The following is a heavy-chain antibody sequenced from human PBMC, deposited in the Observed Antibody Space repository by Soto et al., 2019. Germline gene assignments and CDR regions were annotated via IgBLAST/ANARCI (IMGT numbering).Heavy chain of an antibody. D-gene: IGHD6-6*01. J-gene: IGHJ5*02. CDR3: AREVVETSSLWLDP. V-gene: IGHV3-7*03. Sequence: GGSLRLSCADSGFILRNYWMSWVRQAPGMGLQWVASIKEDGSEQYYVDPVKGRFTISRENAKNSLYLQMNSLRAEDTAVYYCAREVVETSSLWLDPWGQGTLVTVSS. CDR2: IKEDGSEQ. CDR1: GFILRNYW.